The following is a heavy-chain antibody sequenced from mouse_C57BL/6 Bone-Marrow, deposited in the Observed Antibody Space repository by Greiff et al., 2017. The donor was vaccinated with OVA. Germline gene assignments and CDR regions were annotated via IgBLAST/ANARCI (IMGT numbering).Heavy chain of an antibody. Sequence: EVKLVESGGGLVQPGGSMSLSCAASGFTFTAYYMSWVRQPPGKALEWLGFIRNKANGYTTEYSASVKGRFTISRDNSQSILYLQMNALRAEDSATYYCARSSLWFHWYFDVWGTGTTVTVSS. CDR1: GFTFTAYY. V-gene: IGHV7-3*01. CDR3: ARSSLWFHWYFDV. D-gene: IGHD2-2*01. J-gene: IGHJ1*03. CDR2: IRNKANGYTT.